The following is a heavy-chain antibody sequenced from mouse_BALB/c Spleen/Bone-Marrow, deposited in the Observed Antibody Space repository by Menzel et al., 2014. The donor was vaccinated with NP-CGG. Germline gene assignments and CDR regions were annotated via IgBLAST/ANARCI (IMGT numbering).Heavy chain of an antibody. CDR3: ARSTTVGASYYFDY. V-gene: IGHV1-67*01. Sequence: QVQLKASGPEVVRPGVSVKISCKGSGYTFTDYAMHWVKQSHAQRLEWIGVISTYNGTTNYNQKFKGKATMTVDKSSSTAYMELARLTSKESAIYYCARSTTVGASYYFDYWGEGTTPTVSS. J-gene: IGHJ2*01. CDR1: GYTFTDYA. D-gene: IGHD1-1*01. CDR2: ISTYNGTT.